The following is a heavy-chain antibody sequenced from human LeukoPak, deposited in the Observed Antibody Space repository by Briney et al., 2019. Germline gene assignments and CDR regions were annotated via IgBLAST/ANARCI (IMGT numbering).Heavy chain of an antibody. CDR1: GGSISSSSSYY. Sequence: SETLSLTCTVSGGSISSSSSYYWGWIRQPPGKGLEWIGSIHYSGSTYYNPSLKSRVTISVDTSKNQFSLKLSSVTAADTAVYYCARHLDYYDSSGYYYNWFDPWGQGTLVTVSS. J-gene: IGHJ5*02. V-gene: IGHV4-39*01. CDR3: ARHLDYYDSSGYYYNWFDP. CDR2: IHYSGST. D-gene: IGHD3-22*01.